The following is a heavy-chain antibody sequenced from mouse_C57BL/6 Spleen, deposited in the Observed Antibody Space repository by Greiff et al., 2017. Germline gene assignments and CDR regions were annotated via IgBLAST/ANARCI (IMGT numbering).Heavy chain of an antibody. CDR2: ISDGGSYT. CDR1: GFTFSSYA. Sequence: DVKLVESGGGLVKPGGSLKLSCAASGFTFSSYAMSWVRQTPEKRLEWVATISDGGSYTYYPDNVKGRFTISRDNAKNNLYLQMSHLKSEDTAMYYCATYTVVDWYFDVWGTGTTVTVSS. V-gene: IGHV5-4*03. CDR3: ATYTVVDWYFDV. D-gene: IGHD1-1*01. J-gene: IGHJ1*03.